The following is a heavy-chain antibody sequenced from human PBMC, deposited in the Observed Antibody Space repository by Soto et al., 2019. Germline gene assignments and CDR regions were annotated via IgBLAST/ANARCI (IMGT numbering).Heavy chain of an antibody. CDR1: GFTFSSYA. CDR2: ISYDGSNK. Sequence: QVQLVESGGGVVQPGRSLRLSCAASGFTFSSYAMHWVRQAPGKGLEWVAVISYDGSNKYYADSVKGRFTISRDNSKNTLYLQMNSLRAEDTAVYYCALVGSGGYWGQGTLVTVSS. V-gene: IGHV3-30-3*01. D-gene: IGHD3-10*01. J-gene: IGHJ4*02. CDR3: ALVGSGGY.